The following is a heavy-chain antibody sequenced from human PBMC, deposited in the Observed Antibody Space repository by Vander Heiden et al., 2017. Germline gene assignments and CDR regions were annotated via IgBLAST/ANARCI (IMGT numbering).Heavy chain of an antibody. J-gene: IGHJ4*02. CDR2: ISSSGSTI. V-gene: IGHV3-48*03. Sequence: EVQLVESGGGLVQPGGSLRLSCAASGFTFSRYEMNWVRQAPGKGLEWVSYISSSGSTIYYADSVKGRFTISRDNAKNSLYLQMNSLRAEDTAVYYCARDRAGAISDYWGQGTLVTVSS. CDR1: GFTFSRYE. CDR3: ARDRAGAISDY. D-gene: IGHD1-26*01.